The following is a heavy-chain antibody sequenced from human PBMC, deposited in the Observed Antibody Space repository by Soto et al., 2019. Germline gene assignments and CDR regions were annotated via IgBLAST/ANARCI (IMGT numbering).Heavy chain of an antibody. CDR2: ISRNSGSI. CDR3: AKDTSANYGSGSFGPYYFDY. CDR1: GFPFDDYA. J-gene: IGHJ4*02. V-gene: IGHV3-9*01. Sequence: PGGSQRHSCAASGFPFDDYAMYWVRQAPGKGLEWVSGISRNSGSIGYADSVKGRFTISRDNAKNSLYLQMNSLRAEDTALYYCAKDTSANYGSGSFGPYYFDYWGQGTLVTVSS. D-gene: IGHD3-10*01.